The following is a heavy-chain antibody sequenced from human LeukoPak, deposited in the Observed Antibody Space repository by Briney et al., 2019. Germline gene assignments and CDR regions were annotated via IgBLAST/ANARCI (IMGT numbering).Heavy chain of an antibody. J-gene: IGHJ4*02. CDR2: ISDTGGT. D-gene: IGHD6-19*01. CDR3: KSSSGWWSLDY. V-gene: IGHV4-4*02. Sequence: SETLSLTCAVSGDSISSSNWWNWVRLPAGKGVEWVGEISDTGGTKYSPSLKDRFTISKDNSKNQFSLKLLSVTAAETANYYCKSSSGWWSLDYWGQGHLVTVSS. CDR1: GDSISSSNW.